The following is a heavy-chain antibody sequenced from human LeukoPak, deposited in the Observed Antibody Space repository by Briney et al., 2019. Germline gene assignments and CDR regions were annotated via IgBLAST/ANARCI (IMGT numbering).Heavy chain of an antibody. V-gene: IGHV1-58*02. D-gene: IGHD3-10*01. CDR2: IVVGSGNT. CDR1: GFTFTSSA. J-gene: IGHJ4*02. CDR3: ARDKDYYGSGSYDY. Sequence: GTSVKVSCKASGFTFTSSAMQWVRQARGQRLEWIGWIVVGSGNTNYAQKFQERVTITRDMSTSTAYMELSSLRSEDTAVYYCARDKDYYGSGSYDYWGQGTLVTVSS.